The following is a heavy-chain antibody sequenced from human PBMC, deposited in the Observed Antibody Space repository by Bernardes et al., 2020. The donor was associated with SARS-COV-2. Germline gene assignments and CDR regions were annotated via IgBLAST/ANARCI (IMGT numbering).Heavy chain of an antibody. CDR3: ARDREYYDSSGSLRVYNWFDP. V-gene: IGHV4-4*07. CDR1: GGSISSYY. D-gene: IGHD3-22*01. Sequence: SETLSLTCTVSGGSISSYYWSWIRQPAGKGLEWIGRVYTSGSTNYNPSLKSRVTMSVDTSKNQFSLKLSSVTAADTAVSYCARDREYYDSSGSLRVYNWFDPWGQGTLVTVSS. CDR2: VYTSGST. J-gene: IGHJ5*02.